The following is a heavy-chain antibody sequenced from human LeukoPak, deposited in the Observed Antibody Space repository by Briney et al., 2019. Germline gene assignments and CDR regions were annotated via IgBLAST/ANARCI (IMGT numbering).Heavy chain of an antibody. CDR2: INPNSGGT. J-gene: IGHJ4*02. Sequence: ASVKVSCKASGYTLTAYYMYWVRQAPGQGLECMGRINPNSGGTNYAQKFQGRVTMTRDTSISTAYMELSRLRSDDTAVYYCATSSEGGYSYGSDIDYWGQGTLVTVSS. CDR3: ATSSEGGYSYGSDIDY. D-gene: IGHD5-18*01. CDR1: GYTLTAYY. V-gene: IGHV1-2*06.